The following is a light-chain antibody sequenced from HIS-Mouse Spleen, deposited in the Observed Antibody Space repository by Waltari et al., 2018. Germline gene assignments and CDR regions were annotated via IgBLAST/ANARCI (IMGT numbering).Light chain of an antibody. J-gene: IGLJ2*01. Sequence: SYVLTQPPSVSVAPGKTARITWWGNNIGSKSVQWYQQKPGQAPVLVVYDGSDRPSGSPERFSGANSGNTATLTISRVEAGDEADYYCQVWDSSSDHVVFGGGTKLTVL. CDR3: QVWDSSSDHVV. V-gene: IGLV3-21*03. CDR2: DGS. CDR1: NIGSKS.